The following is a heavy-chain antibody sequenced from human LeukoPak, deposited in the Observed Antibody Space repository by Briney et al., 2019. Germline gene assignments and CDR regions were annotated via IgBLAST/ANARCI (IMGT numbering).Heavy chain of an antibody. V-gene: IGHV3-48*01. Sequence: GGSLRLSCAASGFTFSSYSMNWVRQAPGKGLEWVSYISSSSSTIYYADSVKGRFTISRDNAKNSLNLQMNSLRAEDTAVYYCARDNYYDSSGAFDYWGQGTLVTVSS. CDR2: ISSSSSTI. CDR1: GFTFSSYS. D-gene: IGHD3-22*01. CDR3: ARDNYYDSSGAFDY. J-gene: IGHJ4*02.